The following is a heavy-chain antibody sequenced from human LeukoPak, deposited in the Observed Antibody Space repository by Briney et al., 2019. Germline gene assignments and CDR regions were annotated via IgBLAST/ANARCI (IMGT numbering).Heavy chain of an antibody. J-gene: IGHJ3*02. CDR1: GFTFNNDW. CDR2: IKSTVDGGTT. Sequence: GGSLRLSCAASGFTFNNDWMNWVRQAPGKGLEWVGRIKSTVDGGTTDYAAPVKGRFTVSRDDSKNTVCLEMKSLKTEDTAVYYCTTGGNVIVANTRTFDIWGQGTMVTVSS. D-gene: IGHD5-12*01. CDR3: TTGGNVIVANTRTFDI. V-gene: IGHV3-15*07.